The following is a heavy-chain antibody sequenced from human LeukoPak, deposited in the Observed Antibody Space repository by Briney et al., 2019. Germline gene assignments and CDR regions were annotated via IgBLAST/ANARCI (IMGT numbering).Heavy chain of an antibody. D-gene: IGHD3-10*01. CDR3: ARDLTSYGSGSYYNEDY. V-gene: IGHV3-33*01. Sequence: PGTSLRLSCAASGFTFSSYGMHWVRQAPGKGLEWVAGIWEDGSNIYYADSVKGRFTISRDNSKNTLYLQMNSLRADDTAVYYCARDLTSYGSGSYYNEDYWGQGTLVAVSS. CDR1: GFTFSSYG. CDR2: IWEDGSNI. J-gene: IGHJ4*02.